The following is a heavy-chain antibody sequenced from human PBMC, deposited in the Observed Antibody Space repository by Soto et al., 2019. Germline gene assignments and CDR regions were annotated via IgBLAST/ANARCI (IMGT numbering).Heavy chain of an antibody. D-gene: IGHD6-19*01. CDR3: AKGVYSSGWRNWFDP. Sequence: EVQLLESGGGLVQPGGSLRLSYEASGFSFSSSALNWVRQAPGKGLKWVSSISSSGGSTYYGDSVKGRFTISRDNSKNTMYLQMNSLRVEDTAIYYCAKGVYSSGWRNWFDPWGQGTLVTVSS. CDR2: ISSSGGST. CDR1: GFSFSSSA. V-gene: IGHV3-23*01. J-gene: IGHJ5*02.